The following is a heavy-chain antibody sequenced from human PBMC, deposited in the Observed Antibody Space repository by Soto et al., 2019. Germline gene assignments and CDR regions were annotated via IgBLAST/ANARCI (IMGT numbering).Heavy chain of an antibody. V-gene: IGHV4-34*01. J-gene: IGHJ4*02. Sequence: SETLSLTCAVYGGSFSGYYWSWIRQPPGKGLEWIGEINHSGSTNYNPSLKSRVTISVDTSKNQFSLKLSSVTAADTAVYYCARGKYGGNAPRDAPGFDYWGQGTLVTVSS. D-gene: IGHD1-26*01. CDR2: INHSGST. CDR3: ARGKYGGNAPRDAPGFDY. CDR1: GGSFSGYY.